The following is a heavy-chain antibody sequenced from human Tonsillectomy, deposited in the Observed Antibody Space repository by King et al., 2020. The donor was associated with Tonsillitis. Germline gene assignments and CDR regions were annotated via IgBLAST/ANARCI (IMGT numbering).Heavy chain of an antibody. D-gene: IGHD3-10*01. CDR1: GFTFSTYA. V-gene: IGHV3-23*04. J-gene: IGHJ4*02. Sequence: VQLVESGGGLVQPGGSLRLSCAASGFTFSTYAMSWVRQAPGKGLEWVSTISGSGGSTYYADSGKGRFTIYRDNSKNTLYLEMNSLRAEDTAVYHCAPPVGFWESGFWGQGTLVTVSS. CDR3: APPVGFWESGF. CDR2: ISGSGGST.